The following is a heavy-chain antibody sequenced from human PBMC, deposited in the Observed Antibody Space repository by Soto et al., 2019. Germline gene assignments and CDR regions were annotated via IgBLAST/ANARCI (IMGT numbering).Heavy chain of an antibody. CDR1: GFTVSSNY. J-gene: IGHJ3*02. D-gene: IGHD2-21*02. V-gene: IGHV3-66*01. CDR2: IYSGGST. Sequence: GGSLRLSCAASGFTVSSNYMSWVRQAPGKGLEWVSVIYSGGSTYYADSVKGRFTISRDNSKNTLYLQMNSLRAEDTAVYYCARSPSQNCGGDCYDAFDIWGQGTMVTVSS. CDR3: ARSPSQNCGGDCYDAFDI.